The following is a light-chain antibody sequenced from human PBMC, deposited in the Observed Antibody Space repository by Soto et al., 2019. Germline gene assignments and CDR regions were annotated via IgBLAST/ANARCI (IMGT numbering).Light chain of an antibody. CDR2: KAS. V-gene: IGKV1-5*03. CDR1: QTISSW. CDR3: QHYNSYSEA. J-gene: IGKJ1*01. Sequence: DIQMTQSPSSLSASVGHSVTITCRASQTISSWLSWYQQKPGKAPKLLIYKASTLKSGVTSRFSGSGSGTEFTLTISSLQPDDFATYYCQHYNSYSEAFGQGTKVEIK.